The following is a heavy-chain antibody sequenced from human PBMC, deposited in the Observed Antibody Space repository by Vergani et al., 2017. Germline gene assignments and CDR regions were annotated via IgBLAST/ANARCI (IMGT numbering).Heavy chain of an antibody. V-gene: IGHV1-2*02. CDR1: GYTFTGYY. Sequence: QVQLVQSGAEVKKPGASVKVSCKASGYTFTGYYMHWVRQAPGQGLEWMGWINPNSGGTNYAQKFQGRVTMTRDTSISTAYMELSRLRSDDTAVYYCARGGPDLTGYDDRSGYYYYFDYWGQGTLVTVSS. CDR2: INPNSGGT. J-gene: IGHJ4*02. CDR3: ARGGPDLTGYDDRSGYYYYFDY. D-gene: IGHD3-22*01.